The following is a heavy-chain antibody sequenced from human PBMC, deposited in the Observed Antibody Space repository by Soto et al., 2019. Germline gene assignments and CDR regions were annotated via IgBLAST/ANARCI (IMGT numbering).Heavy chain of an antibody. V-gene: IGHV3-23*01. CDR1: GFTFSSYA. Sequence: GGSLRLSCAASGFTFSSYAMSWVRQAPGKGLEWVSAISGSGGSTYYADSVKGRFTISRDNSKNTLYLQMNSLRAEDTAVYYCAKVPWMGDFWKDRLFDYWGQGTLVTVSS. CDR3: AKVPWMGDFWKDRLFDY. D-gene: IGHD3-3*01. J-gene: IGHJ4*02. CDR2: ISGSGGST.